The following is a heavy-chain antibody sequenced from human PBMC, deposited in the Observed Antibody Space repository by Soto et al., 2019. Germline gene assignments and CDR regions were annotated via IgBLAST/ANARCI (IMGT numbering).Heavy chain of an antibody. D-gene: IGHD1-26*01. J-gene: IGHJ4*02. CDR2: IYYSGSA. Sequence: SGSLSLACTVSGGTITSNAYYWGWIRQPPGKGLEWLGYIYYSGSASYNPSLKSRVTMSVDTSKNQFSLKLSSVTAADTAVYYCXRRPKRGSYSWCFDYWGQGTLVTVSS. CDR1: GGTITSNAYY. V-gene: IGHV4-39*01. CDR3: XRRPKRGSYSWCFDY.